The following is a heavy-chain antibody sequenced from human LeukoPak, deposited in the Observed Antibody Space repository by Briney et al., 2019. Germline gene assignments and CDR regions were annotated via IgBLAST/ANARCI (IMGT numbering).Heavy chain of an antibody. V-gene: IGHV3-53*01. CDR3: ARAPVTSCRGAFCYPFDI. D-gene: IGHD2-15*01. Sequence: GGSLRLSCAASGFTVSSNYMSWVRQAPGKGLEWVSVIYSGGSTYYAESVRGRFTISRDNFKNTLYLQMNSLRADDAAVYYCARAPVTSCRGAFCYPFDIWGQGTLVTVSS. CDR1: GFTVSSNY. J-gene: IGHJ4*02. CDR2: IYSGGST.